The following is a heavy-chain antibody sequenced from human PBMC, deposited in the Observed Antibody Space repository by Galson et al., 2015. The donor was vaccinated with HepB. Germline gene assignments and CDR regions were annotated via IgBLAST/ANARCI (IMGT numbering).Heavy chain of an antibody. J-gene: IGHJ6*02. Sequence: SVKVSCKASGGTFSSYAINWVRQAPGQGLEWIGGLIPILGTVNLAQKFQDRVTINADESRSTAYLDLSSLRSEDTAVYYCARENNRGYGMDVWGPGTTVTVSS. D-gene: IGHD3-10*01. CDR3: ARENNRGYGMDV. CDR1: GGTFSSYA. V-gene: IGHV1-69*13. CDR2: LIPILGTV.